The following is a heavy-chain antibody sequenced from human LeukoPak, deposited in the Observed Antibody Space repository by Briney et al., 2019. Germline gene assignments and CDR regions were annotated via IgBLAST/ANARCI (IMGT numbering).Heavy chain of an antibody. CDR1: GFTFSSYV. D-gene: IGHD2-21*01. V-gene: IGHV3-23*01. Sequence: PGGSLRLSCVASGFTFSSYVMTWVRQAPGKGLEWVSSISGSGGSTYYADSVKGRFTISRDNSKNTLYLQMNSLRAEDTAVYYCDPISDVWRPGGQGTLVTVSS. CDR3: DPISDVWRP. J-gene: IGHJ4*02. CDR2: ISGSGGST.